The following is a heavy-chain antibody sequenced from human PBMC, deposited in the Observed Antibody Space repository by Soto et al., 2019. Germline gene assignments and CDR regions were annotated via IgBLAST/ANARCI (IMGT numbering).Heavy chain of an antibody. J-gene: IGHJ6*02. Sequence: QVQLVQSGAEVKKPGASVKVSCKASGYSFTDYYIHWVRQAPGQGPEWMGWINPNSGGTEFAQKFQGRITMTRDPAISTAHMELSRLRSDDTATYSCARDLSNCVGDCFASVLDVWGQGTTVTVSS. V-gene: IGHV1-2*02. CDR3: ARDLSNCVGDCFASVLDV. D-gene: IGHD2-21*02. CDR1: GYSFTDYY. CDR2: INPNSGGT.